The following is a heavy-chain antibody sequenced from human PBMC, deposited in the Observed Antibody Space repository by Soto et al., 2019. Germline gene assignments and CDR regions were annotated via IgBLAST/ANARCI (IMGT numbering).Heavy chain of an antibody. V-gene: IGHV4-34*01. CDR2: INHSGST. CDR3: ARVWSSAPRSFDP. Sequence: SETLPLTCAVYGGSFSGYYWSWIRQPPGKGLEWIGEINHSGSTNYNPYLKSRVTISVDTSKNQFSLKLSSVTAADTAVYYCARVWSSAPRSFDPWGQGTLVTVSS. J-gene: IGHJ5*02. D-gene: IGHD1-26*01. CDR1: GGSFSGYY.